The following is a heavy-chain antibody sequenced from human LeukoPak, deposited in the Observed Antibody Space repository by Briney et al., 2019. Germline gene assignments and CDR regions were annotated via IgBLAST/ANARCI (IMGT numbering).Heavy chain of an antibody. D-gene: IGHD3-10*01. CDR3: AKLLTGITYFDY. CDR1: GFTFSGSA. V-gene: IGHV3-73*01. CDR2: IRSKANSYAT. Sequence: GGSLRLSCAASGFTFSGSAMHWVRQASGKGLEWVGRIRSKANSYATAYAASVKGRFTISRDNSKNTLYLQMNSLRAEDTAVYYCAKLLTGITYFDYWGQGTLVTVSS. J-gene: IGHJ4*02.